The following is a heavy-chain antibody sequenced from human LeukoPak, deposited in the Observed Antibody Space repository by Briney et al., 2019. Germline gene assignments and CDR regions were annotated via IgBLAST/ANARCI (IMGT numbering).Heavy chain of an antibody. CDR1: GGSFSGYY. J-gene: IGHJ4*02. V-gene: IGHV4-34*01. CDR3: ARGGYTVTTSRFDY. Sequence: SSETLSLTCAVYGGSFSGYYWSWIRQPPGKGLEWIGEINHSGSTNYNPSLKSRVTISVDTSKNQFSLKLSSVTAADTAVYYCARGGYTVTTSRFDYWGQGTLVTASS. CDR2: INHSGST. D-gene: IGHD4-4*01.